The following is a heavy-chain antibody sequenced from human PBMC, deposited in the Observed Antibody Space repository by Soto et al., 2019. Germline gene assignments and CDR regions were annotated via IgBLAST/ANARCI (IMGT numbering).Heavy chain of an antibody. CDR1: GGSINSYY. CDR2: SYYSGST. Sequence: SETLSLTCTVSGGSINSYYWSWIRQPPGKGLEWIGYSYYSGSTIYNPSLKSRVTISIDTSKKQFSLNLNSVTAADTAVHYCARGDSSSWYLNWFHPWGQGTLVTVSS. J-gene: IGHJ5*02. D-gene: IGHD6-13*01. CDR3: ARGDSSSWYLNWFHP. V-gene: IGHV4-59*01.